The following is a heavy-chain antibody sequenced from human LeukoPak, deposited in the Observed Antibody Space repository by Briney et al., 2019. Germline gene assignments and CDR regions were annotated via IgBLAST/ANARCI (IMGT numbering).Heavy chain of an antibody. V-gene: IGHV3-73*01. CDR1: GFTFSGSA. D-gene: IGHD2-15*01. CDR3: TRHNGDYCSGGSCYWNGVDY. Sequence: GGSLRLSCAASGFTFSGSAMHWVRQASGKGLEWVGRIRSKANSYATAYAASVKGRFIISRDDSKNTAYLQMNSLKTEDTAVCYCTRHNGDYCSGGSCYWNGVDYWGQGTLVTVSS. CDR2: IRSKANSYAT. J-gene: IGHJ4*02.